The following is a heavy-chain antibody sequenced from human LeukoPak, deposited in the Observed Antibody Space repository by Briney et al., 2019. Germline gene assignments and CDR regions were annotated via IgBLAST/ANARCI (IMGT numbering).Heavy chain of an antibody. J-gene: IGHJ4*02. V-gene: IGHV3-53*01. CDR1: GFTVITND. CDR2: LYSDGNT. D-gene: IGHD6-13*01. Sequence: GGSLRLSCAASGFTVITNDMTWVRQAPGKGLEWVSVLYSDGNTKYADSVQGRFTISRDNSKNTLYLEMNSLSPDDTAVYYCAKEPTYSSTWYGIDYWGQGTLVTVSS. CDR3: AKEPTYSSTWYGIDY.